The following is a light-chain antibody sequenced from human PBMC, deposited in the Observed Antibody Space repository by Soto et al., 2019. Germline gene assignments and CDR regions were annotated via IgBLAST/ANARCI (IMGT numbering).Light chain of an antibody. CDR3: NSYTTSSTYV. V-gene: IGLV2-14*01. CDR2: EVS. J-gene: IGLJ1*01. CDR1: SSDIGSYNR. Sequence: SVLNQPASVSGSPGQSITISCTGTSSDIGSYNRVSWYQQPPGSAPKLIIYEVSNRPSGVSNRFSGSKSGNTASLTISGLQAEDEADYFCNSYTTSSTYVFVTGTKVNVL.